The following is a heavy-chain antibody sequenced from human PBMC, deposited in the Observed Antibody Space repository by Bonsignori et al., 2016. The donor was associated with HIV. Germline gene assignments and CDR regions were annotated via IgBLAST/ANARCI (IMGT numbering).Heavy chain of an antibody. D-gene: IGHD1-26*01. CDR3: ARDREGATAEDFDS. J-gene: IGHJ4*02. CDR1: GFPLRTYS. CDR2: ISTDSSFI. Sequence: GESLKISCAASGFPLRTYSMNWVRQAPGKGLEWVSSISTDSSFICYADSLKGRFIISRDNAKNSLYLQMNSLRAEDTAVYYCARDREGATAEDFDSWGQGTLVTVSS. V-gene: IGHV3-21*01.